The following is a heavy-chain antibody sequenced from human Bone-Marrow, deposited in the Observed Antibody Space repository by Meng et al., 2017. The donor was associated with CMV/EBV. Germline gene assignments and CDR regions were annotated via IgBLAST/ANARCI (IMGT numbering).Heavy chain of an antibody. CDR3: ARLTVVVPGAISWFDP. CDR1: GYSFTSYW. Sequence: GGSLRLSCKGSGYSFTSYWIGWGRQMPGKGLEWMGIIYPGDSDTRYSPSFQGQVTISADKSISTAYLQWSSLKASDNAMYYCARLTVVVPGAISWFDPWGQGTLVTVSS. D-gene: IGHD2-2*01. J-gene: IGHJ5*02. V-gene: IGHV5-51*01. CDR2: IYPGDSDT.